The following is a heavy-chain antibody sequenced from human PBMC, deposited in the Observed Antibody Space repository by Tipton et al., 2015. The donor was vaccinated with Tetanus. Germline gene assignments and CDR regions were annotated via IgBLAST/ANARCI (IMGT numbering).Heavy chain of an antibody. V-gene: IGHV4-59*01. CDR3: ARANYDNPKKAPFDP. CDR1: GGSISSYY. CDR2: VSSSGRT. D-gene: IGHD3-3*01. J-gene: IGHJ5*02. Sequence: TLSLTCTVSGGSISSYYWSWIRQPPGKGLEWIGYVSSSGRTNSNYDLKSRITTSHDTSKNQFFLRLTSVTSADTAVYYCARANYDNPKKAPFDPGGQGTLVIVSS.